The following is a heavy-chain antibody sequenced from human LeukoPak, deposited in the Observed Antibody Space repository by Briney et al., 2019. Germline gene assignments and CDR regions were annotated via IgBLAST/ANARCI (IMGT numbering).Heavy chain of an antibody. CDR1: GFILSNYW. CDR2: IKQDGGEI. V-gene: IGHV3-7*01. CDR3: VTDYFDN. J-gene: IGHJ4*02. Sequence: PGGSLRLSCTVSGFILSNYWMNWVRQAPGKGLEWVANIKQDGGEIYYADSVKGRFTISRDNAKNSLYLQMNTLRAEDTAVYYCVTDYFDNWGQGTLVTVSS.